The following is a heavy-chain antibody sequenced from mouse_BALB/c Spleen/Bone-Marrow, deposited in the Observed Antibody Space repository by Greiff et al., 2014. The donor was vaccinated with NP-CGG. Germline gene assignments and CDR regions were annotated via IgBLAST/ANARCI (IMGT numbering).Heavy chain of an antibody. D-gene: IGHD2-4*01. CDR1: GYTFTRYW. Sequence: VQLQQSGAELLKPGTSVKLSCKAPGYTFTRYWMHWVKQRPGQGLEWIGELNPSNGHTNYNGKFKNKATVTVDKPSSTAYMQLSSLTSEDSAVYYCARMITTRGFDYWGQGTTLTVSS. J-gene: IGHJ2*01. V-gene: IGHV1S81*02. CDR3: ARMITTRGFDY. CDR2: LNPSNGHT.